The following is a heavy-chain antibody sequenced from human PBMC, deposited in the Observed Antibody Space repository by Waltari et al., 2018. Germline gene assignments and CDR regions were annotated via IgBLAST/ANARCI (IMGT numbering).Heavy chain of an antibody. CDR1: GYTFPSYD. V-gene: IGHV1-8*01. CDR2: MNPNSGGT. Sequence: QVQLVQSGTEVKKPGASVKVSCKASGYTFPSYDINWVRQATGQGLEWMGWMNPNSGGTGFEQKFQGRVTMTRNTSISTAYMELSSLTSEDTAIYYCARGRSGYYGMDVWGQGTTVTVSS. J-gene: IGHJ6*02. D-gene: IGHD3-3*01. CDR3: ARGRSGYYGMDV.